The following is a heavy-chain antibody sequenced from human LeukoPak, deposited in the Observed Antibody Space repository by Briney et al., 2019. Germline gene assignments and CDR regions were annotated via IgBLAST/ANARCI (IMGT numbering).Heavy chain of an antibody. Sequence: GGSLRLSCAASGFTFSSYAMHWVRQAPGKGLEWVAVISYDGSNKYYADSVKGRFTISRDNSKNTLYLQMNSLRAEDTAVYYCASGDTTGTTNWGQGTLVTVSS. J-gene: IGHJ4*02. CDR1: GFTFSSYA. V-gene: IGHV3-30-3*01. CDR3: ASGDTTGTTN. D-gene: IGHD1-1*01. CDR2: ISYDGSNK.